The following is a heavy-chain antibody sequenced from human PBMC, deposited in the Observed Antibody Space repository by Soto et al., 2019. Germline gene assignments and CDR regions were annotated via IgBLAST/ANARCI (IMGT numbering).Heavy chain of an antibody. J-gene: IGHJ6*04. D-gene: IGHD2-21*02. CDR3: ARGRVYSGDANYYCFDMYV. CDR1: GGTFNNYP. CDR2: SIPIFGTA. Sequence: QVQLVQSGAEVKKPGSSVKVSCKASGGTFNNYPITWVRQAPGEGLEWMGGSIPIFGTANYAQKFQGRVTISVDESMCTADMELSSLRSEDTAVYYCARGRVYSGDANYYCFDMYVWGEGTTVTVSA. V-gene: IGHV1-69*01.